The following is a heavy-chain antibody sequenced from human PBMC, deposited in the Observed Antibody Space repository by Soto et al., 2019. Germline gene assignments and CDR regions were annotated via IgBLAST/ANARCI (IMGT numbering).Heavy chain of an antibody. Sequence: GASVKVSCKASGGTFSNYAFSWVRQAPGQGLEWMGGILPIFTTATYAPKFQYRVTITADESTSTVYMDLSSLRSEDTALYYCAKDIGFQQHLFVFDNWGQGTLVTVSS. CDR3: AKDIGFQQHLFVFDN. CDR2: ILPIFTTA. J-gene: IGHJ4*02. CDR1: GGTFSNYA. D-gene: IGHD6-13*01. V-gene: IGHV1-69*13.